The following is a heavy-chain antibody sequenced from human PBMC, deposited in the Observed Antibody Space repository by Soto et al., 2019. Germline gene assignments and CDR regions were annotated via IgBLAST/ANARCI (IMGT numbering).Heavy chain of an antibody. D-gene: IGHD6-13*01. CDR2: IIPIFGTA. Sequence: AFLVNVDWKSFGEAFSIYASSWVLNAKRQGLEWMGGIIPIFGTANCAQKFQGRVTITADESTSTAYMELSSLRSEDTAVYYCARTMTTHIAAAGMKPNYYGMDVWGQGTTVTVS. J-gene: IGHJ6*02. CDR3: ARTMTTHIAAAGMKPNYYGMDV. V-gene: IGHV1-69*13. CDR1: GEAFSIYA.